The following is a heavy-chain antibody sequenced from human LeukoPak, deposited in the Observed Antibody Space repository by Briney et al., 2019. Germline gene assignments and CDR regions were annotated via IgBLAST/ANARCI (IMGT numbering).Heavy chain of an antibody. D-gene: IGHD2-2*01. CDR1: GGSISSYY. CDR3: ARGPIVVVPAAHEGDAFDI. J-gene: IGHJ3*02. CDR2: IYYSGST. Sequence: PSETLSLTCTVSGGSISSYYWSWIRQPPGKGLEWIGYIYYSGSTNYNPSLKSRVTISVDTSKNQFSLKLSSVTAADTAVYYCARGPIVVVPAAHEGDAFDIWGQGTMVTVSS. V-gene: IGHV4-59*12.